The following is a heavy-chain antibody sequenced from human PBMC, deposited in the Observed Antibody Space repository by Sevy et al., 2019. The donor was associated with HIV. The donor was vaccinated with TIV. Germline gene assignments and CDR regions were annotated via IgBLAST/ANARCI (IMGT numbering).Heavy chain of an antibody. D-gene: IGHD3-3*01. V-gene: IGHV3-11*01. J-gene: IGHJ3*02. CDR3: AGKNYDFSGDSDDAFDI. Sequence: GGSLRLSCAASGFTFSDYYMSWIRQAPGKGLEWVSYISSSGSTIYYADSVKGRFTISRDNAKNSVYLQMNSLRADDTAVYYWAGKNYDFSGDSDDAFDICGQGAMAT. CDR2: ISSSGSTI. CDR1: GFTFSDYY.